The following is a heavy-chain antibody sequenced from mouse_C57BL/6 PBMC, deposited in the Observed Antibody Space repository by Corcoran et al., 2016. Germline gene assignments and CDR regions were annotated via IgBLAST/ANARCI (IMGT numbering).Heavy chain of an antibody. D-gene: IGHD2-5*01. V-gene: IGHV1-85*01. J-gene: IGHJ4*01. CDR1: GYTFTSYD. CDR2: IYPRDGST. CDR3: ARKDYSNYGYAMDY. Sequence: QVQLQQSGPELVKPGASVKLSCKASGYTFTSYDINWVKQRPGQGLEWIGWIYPRDGSTKYNEKFKGKATLTVDTSSSTAYMELHSLTSEDSAVYFCARKDYSNYGYAMDYWGKGTSVTVSS.